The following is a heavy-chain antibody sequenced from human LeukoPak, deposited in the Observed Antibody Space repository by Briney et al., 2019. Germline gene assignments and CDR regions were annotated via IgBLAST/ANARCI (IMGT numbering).Heavy chain of an antibody. V-gene: IGHV3-48*03. Sequence: GGSLRPSCAASGFTFSSYEMNWVRQAPGKGLEWVSYISSSGSTIYYADSVKGRFTISRDNAKNSLYLQMNSLRAEDTAVYYCARGNDILTGLPLDYWGQGTLVTVSS. CDR2: ISSSGSTI. J-gene: IGHJ4*02. CDR3: ARGNDILTGLPLDY. CDR1: GFTFSSYE. D-gene: IGHD3-9*01.